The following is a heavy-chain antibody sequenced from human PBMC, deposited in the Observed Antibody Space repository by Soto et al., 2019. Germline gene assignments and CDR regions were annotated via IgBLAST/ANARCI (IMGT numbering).Heavy chain of an antibody. CDR2: INSDGSST. J-gene: IGHJ4*02. V-gene: IGHV3-74*01. Sequence: EVQLVESGGGLVQPGGSLRLSCAASGFTFSSYWRHWVRQAPGKGLVWVSRINSDGSSTSYADSVKGRFTISRDNAKNTLYLQMNSLRAEDTAVYYCASIPYSSGWYIIDYWGQGTLVTVSS. CDR1: GFTFSSYW. D-gene: IGHD6-19*01. CDR3: ASIPYSSGWYIIDY.